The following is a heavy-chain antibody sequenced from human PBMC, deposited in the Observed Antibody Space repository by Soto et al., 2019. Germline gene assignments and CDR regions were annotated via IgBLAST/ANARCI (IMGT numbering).Heavy chain of an antibody. Sequence: VSVKVSWKASGYTFTSYAMHWLLQAPGQRLEWMGWINAGNGNTKYSQKFQGRVTITRDTSASTAYMELSSLRSEDTAVYYCARDFPYYDFGSGTDIGWFDPWGQGTLVTVSS. CDR2: INAGNGNT. D-gene: IGHD3-3*01. CDR3: ARDFPYYDFGSGTDIGWFDP. J-gene: IGHJ5*02. V-gene: IGHV1-3*01. CDR1: GYTFTSYA.